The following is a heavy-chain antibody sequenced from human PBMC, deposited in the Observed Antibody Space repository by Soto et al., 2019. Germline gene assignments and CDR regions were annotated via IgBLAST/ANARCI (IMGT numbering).Heavy chain of an antibody. CDR1: GGSISSDYY. J-gene: IGHJ1*01. V-gene: IGHV4-39*01. D-gene: IGHD6-13*01. CDR3: AVSWYENYFHH. CDR2: IYHTGAT. Sequence: QLQLQESGPGLVKPSETLSLTCTVSGGSISSDYYWGWIRQPPGKGLEWIGSIYHTGATYDHPSLKSRVTASVDPSKDQYSLRLSSVTAADTAVYFCAVSWYENYFHHLGQGTLVTVAS.